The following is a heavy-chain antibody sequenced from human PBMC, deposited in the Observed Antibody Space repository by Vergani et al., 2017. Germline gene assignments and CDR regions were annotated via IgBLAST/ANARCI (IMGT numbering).Heavy chain of an antibody. V-gene: IGHV1-8*03. J-gene: IGHJ6*02. CDR3: ARAGYSSSWYAYYYGMDV. D-gene: IGHD6-13*01. Sequence: QVQLVQSGAEVKTPGASVKVSCKASGYTFTSYDINWVRQATGQGLEWMGWMNPNSGNTGYAQKFQGRVTITRNTSISTAYMELSSLRSEDTAVYYCARAGYSSSWYAYYYGMDVWGQGTTVTVSS. CDR1: GYTFTSYD. CDR2: MNPNSGNT.